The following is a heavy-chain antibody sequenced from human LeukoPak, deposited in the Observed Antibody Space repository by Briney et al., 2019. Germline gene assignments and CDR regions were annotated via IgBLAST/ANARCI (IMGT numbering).Heavy chain of an antibody. J-gene: IGHJ4*02. V-gene: IGHV3-66*01. D-gene: IGHD3-22*01. Sequence: GGSLRLSCAASGFIVSSNYMSWVRQAPGKGLEWVSVIYSGGSTYYADSVKGRFTISRDNSKNTLYLQMNSLRAEDTAVYYCARDRLYYYDSSGYDYWGQGTLVTVSS. CDR2: IYSGGST. CDR1: GFIVSSNY. CDR3: ARDRLYYYDSSGYDY.